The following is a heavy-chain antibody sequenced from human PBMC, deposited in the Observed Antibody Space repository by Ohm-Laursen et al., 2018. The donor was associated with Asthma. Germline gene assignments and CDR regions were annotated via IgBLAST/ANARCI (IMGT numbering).Heavy chain of an antibody. CDR3: ARHGGYYYYGMDV. J-gene: IGHJ6*02. CDR1: GYIFTNYW. Sequence: ESLKISCKGSGYIFTNYWIGWVRQMPGKGLEWMGIIYPGDSDTRYSPSFQGQVTISADKSISTAYLQWSSLKASDTAMYYCARHGGYYYYGMDVWGQGTTVTVSS. V-gene: IGHV5-51*01. CDR2: IYPGDSDT.